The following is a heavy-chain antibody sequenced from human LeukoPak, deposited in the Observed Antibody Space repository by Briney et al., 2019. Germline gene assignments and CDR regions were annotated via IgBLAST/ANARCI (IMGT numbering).Heavy chain of an antibody. D-gene: IGHD3-3*01. V-gene: IGHV4-61*02. CDR3: GREPAGVFLVDY. CDR1: GGSIGSGSYY. J-gene: IGHJ4*02. Sequence: SEALSLTCTVSGGSIGSGSYYWSWIRQPAGKGLEWIGRIYTSGSTNYNPSLKSRVTMSADTSKNQFSLKLTSVTAADTAVYYCGREPAGVFLVDYWGQGILVIVSS. CDR2: IYTSGST.